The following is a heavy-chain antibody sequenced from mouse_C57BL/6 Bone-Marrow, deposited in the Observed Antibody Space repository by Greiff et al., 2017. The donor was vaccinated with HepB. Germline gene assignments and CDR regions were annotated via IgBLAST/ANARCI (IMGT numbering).Heavy chain of an antibody. CDR3: TRRLLVRPRVYFDY. D-gene: IGHD1-2*01. J-gene: IGHJ2*01. Sequence: VQLQQSGTVLARPGASVKMSCKTSGYTFTSYWMHWVKQRPGQGLEWIGAIYPGNSDTSYNQKFKGKAKLTAVTSASTAYMELSSLTNEDSAVYYCTRRLLVRPRVYFDYWGQGTTLTVSS. V-gene: IGHV1-5*01. CDR1: GYTFTSYW. CDR2: IYPGNSDT.